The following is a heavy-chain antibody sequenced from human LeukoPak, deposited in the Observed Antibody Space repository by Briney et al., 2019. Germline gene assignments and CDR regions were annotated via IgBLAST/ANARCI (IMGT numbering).Heavy chain of an antibody. Sequence: SETLSLTCTVSGGSISSYYWSWIRQPPGKGLEWIGYIYYSGSTNYNPSLKSRVTISVDTSKNQFSLKLSSVTAADTAVYYCARDWAITFGGVIVEQFDYWGQGTLVTVSS. CDR2: IYYSGST. CDR3: ARDWAITFGGVIVEQFDY. CDR1: GGSISSYY. J-gene: IGHJ4*02. V-gene: IGHV4-59*12. D-gene: IGHD3-16*02.